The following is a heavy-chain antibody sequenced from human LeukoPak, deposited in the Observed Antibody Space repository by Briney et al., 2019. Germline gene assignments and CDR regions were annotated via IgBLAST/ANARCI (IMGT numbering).Heavy chain of an antibody. CDR1: GFTFSTYA. CDR2: ISAGGVTT. J-gene: IGHJ4*02. V-gene: IGHV3-23*01. Sequence: GGSLRLSCVASGFTFSTYAMTWVRQAPGKGLEYVSTISAGGVTTFYAGSVKGRFTISRDNSKNSLYLQMNSLRADDTAVYFCAKGITNDWSAFDYWGQGTLVTVSS. D-gene: IGHD1-1*01. CDR3: AKGITNDWSAFDY.